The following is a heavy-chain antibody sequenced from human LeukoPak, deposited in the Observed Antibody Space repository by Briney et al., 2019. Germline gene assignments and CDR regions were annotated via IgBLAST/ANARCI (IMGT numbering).Heavy chain of an antibody. CDR3: AKTMVRGVIWAFDI. Sequence: SETLSLTCSVSGGAISRYYWSWIRQPPGKGLEWIGYIYYSGSTNYNPSLKSRVTISVDTSKNQFSLKLSSVTAADTAVYYCAKTMVRGVIWAFDIWGQGTMVTVSS. J-gene: IGHJ3*02. CDR1: GGAISRYY. V-gene: IGHV4-59*01. CDR2: IYYSGST. D-gene: IGHD3-10*01.